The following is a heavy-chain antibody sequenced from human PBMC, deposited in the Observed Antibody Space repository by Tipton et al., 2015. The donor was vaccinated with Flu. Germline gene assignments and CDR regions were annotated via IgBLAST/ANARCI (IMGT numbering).Heavy chain of an antibody. CDR2: MYYSGST. D-gene: IGHD3-3*01. Sequence: GLVKPSETLSLTSTVSGGSIRSSSYYWGWIRQPPGKGLEWIGNMYYSGSTYYNPSLKSRVTISVDTSKNQFSLKLNSVTAADTAVYYCASLQLAPHWDTTIYYFDYWGQGTLVTVSS. J-gene: IGHJ4*02. CDR1: GGSIRSSSYY. CDR3: ASLQLAPHWDTTIYYFDY. V-gene: IGHV4-39*07.